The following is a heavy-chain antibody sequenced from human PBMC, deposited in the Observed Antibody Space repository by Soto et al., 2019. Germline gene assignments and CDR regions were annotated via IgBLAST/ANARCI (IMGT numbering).Heavy chain of an antibody. CDR2: ISYDGTNK. D-gene: IGHD2-15*01. CDR1: GFIFGSYG. V-gene: IGHV3-30*03. CDR3: VTGWSEY. J-gene: IGHJ4*02. Sequence: PGGSLRLSCTASGFIFGSYGMHWVRQAPGKGLEWVALISYDGTNKYYPDSVKGRFTISRDNPRNMLYLQMNSLRAEDTALYYCVTGWSEYWGRGTLVTVSS.